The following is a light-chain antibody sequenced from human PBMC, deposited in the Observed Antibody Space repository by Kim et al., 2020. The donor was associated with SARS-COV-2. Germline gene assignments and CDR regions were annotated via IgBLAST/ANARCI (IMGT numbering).Light chain of an antibody. J-gene: IGLJ3*02. CDR2: TDN. Sequence: GEGVTISCSGGGANTESNTVNWYQQHPGTAPKRLIHTDNRRPSGVPDRFSGSKSGTSASLAISGLQSDDEADYYCAAWNDSLNGWVFGGGTKLTVL. CDR1: GANTESNT. CDR3: AAWNDSLNGWV. V-gene: IGLV1-44*01.